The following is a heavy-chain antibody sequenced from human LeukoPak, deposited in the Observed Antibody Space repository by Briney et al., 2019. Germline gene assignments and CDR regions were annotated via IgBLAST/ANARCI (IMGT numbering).Heavy chain of an antibody. CDR3: ARHGKYYSGSHYFDF. J-gene: IGHJ4*02. V-gene: IGHV5-51*01. CDR1: GYSFTSQW. D-gene: IGHD6-19*01. CDR2: IYPDDSDI. Sequence: GESLKISCQASGYSFTSQWIGWVRQMPGKGLEWMGIIYPDDSDIRYSPSFQGQVTISADKSISTAYLQWSSLKASDSAMYYCARHGKYYSGSHYFDFWGQGTLITVSS.